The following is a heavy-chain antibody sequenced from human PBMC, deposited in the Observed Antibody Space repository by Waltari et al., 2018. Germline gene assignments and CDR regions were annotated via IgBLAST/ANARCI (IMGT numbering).Heavy chain of an antibody. CDR1: GGSISSSSYY. D-gene: IGHD6-19*01. CDR3: ARYSSGWYGEIDY. V-gene: IGHV4-39*01. CDR2: IYYSGST. Sequence: QLQLQESGPGLVKPSETLSLTCTVSGGSISSSSYYLGWIRQPPGKGLEWIGSIYYSGSTYYNPSLKSRVTISVDTSKNQFSLKLSSVTAADTAVYYCARYSSGWYGEIDYWGQGTLVTVSS. J-gene: IGHJ4*02.